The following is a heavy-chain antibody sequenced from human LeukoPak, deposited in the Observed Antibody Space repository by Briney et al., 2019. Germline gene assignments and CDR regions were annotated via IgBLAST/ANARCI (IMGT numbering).Heavy chain of an antibody. Sequence: ASVKVSCKASGYTFTSYGISWVRQAPGQGLEWMGWISAYNGNTNYAQKLQGRVTMTTDTSTSTAYMELRSLRSDDTAVYYCARDALYNWNLNWFDPWGQGTLVTDSS. CDR2: ISAYNGNT. J-gene: IGHJ5*02. CDR1: GYTFTSYG. CDR3: ARDALYNWNLNWFDP. V-gene: IGHV1-18*01. D-gene: IGHD1-20*01.